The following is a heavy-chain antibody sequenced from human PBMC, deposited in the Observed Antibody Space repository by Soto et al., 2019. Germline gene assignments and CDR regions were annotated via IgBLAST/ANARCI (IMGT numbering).Heavy chain of an antibody. CDR1: GFTFSAYA. V-gene: IGHV3-30*18. Sequence: QVQLVESGGGVVPPGRSLRLSCAASGFTFSAYAIHWVRQAPGKGLEWVAVISSDGRHKYYADSVKGRFTISRDKSKHTLFLQMNRLRPEDTAVSYCAKDGGEWGLLPFRGREFDYWGQGTLVTVSS. D-gene: IGHD3-16*01. J-gene: IGHJ4*02. CDR2: ISSDGRHK. CDR3: AKDGGEWGLLPFRGREFDY.